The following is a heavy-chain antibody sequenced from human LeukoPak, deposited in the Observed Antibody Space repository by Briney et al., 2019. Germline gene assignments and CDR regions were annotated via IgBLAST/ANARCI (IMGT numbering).Heavy chain of an antibody. V-gene: IGHV3-43*01. D-gene: IGHD3-10*01. CDR2: ISWEGHTT. J-gene: IGHJ4*02. Sequence: PGGSLRLSCAASGFTFDDYAMHWVRQAPGKGLEWVALISWEGHTTYYADSVRGRFTISRDNSKNSLYLQMNSLRTEDTASYYCTRDTDYGSATNYFDSWGQGTLVSVSS. CDR3: TRDTDYGSATNYFDS. CDR1: GFTFDDYA.